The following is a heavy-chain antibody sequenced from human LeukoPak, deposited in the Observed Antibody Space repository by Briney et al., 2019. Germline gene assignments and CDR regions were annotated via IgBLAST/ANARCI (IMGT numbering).Heavy chain of an antibody. CDR3: ARDPMVYDSSGSYGDGDY. Sequence: ASVKVSCKVSGYTLTELSMHWVRQAPGKGLEWMGGFDPEDGETIYAQKFQGRVTMTEDTSTDTAYMELSSLRSEDTAVYYCARDPMVYDSSGSYGDGDYWGQGTLVTVSS. D-gene: IGHD3-22*01. V-gene: IGHV1-24*01. CDR2: FDPEDGET. J-gene: IGHJ4*02. CDR1: GYTLTELS.